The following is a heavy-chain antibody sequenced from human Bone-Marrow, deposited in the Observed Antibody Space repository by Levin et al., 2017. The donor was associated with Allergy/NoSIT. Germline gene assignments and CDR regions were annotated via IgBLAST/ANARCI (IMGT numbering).Heavy chain of an antibody. CDR3: ARLAGAPFNPPFDY. Sequence: SQTLSLTCTVSGASVPSDHWSWVRQPPGDGLESIGYIYYPGGTIYNPSLKSRVTISLDTSQNQFSLSLTSVTAADTAVYYCARLAGAPFNPPFDYWGQGLLVTVSS. J-gene: IGHJ4*02. V-gene: IGHV4-59*08. CDR2: IYYPGGT. CDR1: GASVPSDH. D-gene: IGHD1-14*01.